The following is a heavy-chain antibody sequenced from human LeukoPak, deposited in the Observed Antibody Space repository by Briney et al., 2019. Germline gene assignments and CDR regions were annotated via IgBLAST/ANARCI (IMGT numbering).Heavy chain of an antibody. CDR3: AREGGSRGRAFDI. J-gene: IGHJ3*02. V-gene: IGHV3-30-3*01. D-gene: IGHD1-26*01. CDR1: GFTFSSYA. Sequence: GGSLRLSCAASGFTFSSYAMHWVRQAPGKGLEWVAVISYDGSNKYYADSVKGRFTISRDNSKNTLYLQMNSLRAEDTAVYYCAREGGSRGRAFDIWGQGTMVTVSS. CDR2: ISYDGSNK.